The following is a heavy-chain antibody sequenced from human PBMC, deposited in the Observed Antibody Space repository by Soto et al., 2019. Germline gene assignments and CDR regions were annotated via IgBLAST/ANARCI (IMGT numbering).Heavy chain of an antibody. V-gene: IGHV3-23*01. Sequence: GGSLRLSCAASGFTFSSYAMSWVRQAPGKGLEWVSAISGSGGSTYCADSVKGRFTISRDNSKNTLYLQMNSLRAEDTAVYYCAKAKSTYYDFWSGYPADFDAFDIWGQGTMVTVSS. CDR1: GFTFSSYA. CDR2: ISGSGGST. D-gene: IGHD3-3*01. J-gene: IGHJ3*02. CDR3: AKAKSTYYDFWSGYPADFDAFDI.